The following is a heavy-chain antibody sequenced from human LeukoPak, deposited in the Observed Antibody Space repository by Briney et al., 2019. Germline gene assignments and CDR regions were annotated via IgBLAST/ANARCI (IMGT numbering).Heavy chain of an antibody. CDR1: GFTFSSFE. CDR2: ISITGITT. Sequence: GGSLRLSCAASGFTFSSFEMNWVRQAPGKGLEWVSYISITGITTYYADSVKGRFTISRDNAKNSLYLQMNSLRAEDTAVYYCAKFIAAPFYFDYWGQGTLVTVSS. CDR3: AKFIAAPFYFDY. V-gene: IGHV3-48*03. D-gene: IGHD6-13*01. J-gene: IGHJ4*02.